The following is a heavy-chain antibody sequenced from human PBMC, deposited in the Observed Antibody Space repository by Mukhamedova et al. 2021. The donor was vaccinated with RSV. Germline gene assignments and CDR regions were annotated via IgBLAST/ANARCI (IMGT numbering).Heavy chain of an antibody. J-gene: IGHJ5*02. Sequence: LMWVSRIDNYRSDATYADSVKGRFTISRDNAKNTLYLQMNSLRGDDTAVYYCARDKPHNQFDPWGQGTLVTV. V-gene: IGHV3-74*01. CDR2: IDNYRSDA. CDR3: ARDKPHNQFDP.